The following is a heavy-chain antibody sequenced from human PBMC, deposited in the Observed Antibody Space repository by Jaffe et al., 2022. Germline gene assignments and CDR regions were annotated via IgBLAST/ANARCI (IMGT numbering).Heavy chain of an antibody. D-gene: IGHD6-19*01. CDR3: ARGVAGNWYFDL. V-gene: IGHV4-4*02. CDR1: GGSISSSNW. J-gene: IGHJ2*01. CDR2: IYHSGDT. Sequence: QVQLQESGPGLVQPSGTLSLTCAVSGGSISSSNWWNWVRQPPGKGLEWIGEIYHSGDTKYNPSLKSRVTISVDNSKNHFSLELSSVTAADTAVYYCARGVAGNWYFDLWGRGTLVTVSS.